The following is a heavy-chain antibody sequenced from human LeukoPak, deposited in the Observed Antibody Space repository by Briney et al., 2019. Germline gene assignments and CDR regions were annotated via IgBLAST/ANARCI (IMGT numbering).Heavy chain of an antibody. CDR1: GYRFTSYW. Sequence: GESLKISCEGSGYRFTSYWVGWVRHMPGKGLEWMGIIYPANWDNRYSPSFQGQVTIPVDKSINTAYLQWSSLKASDTAMYYCARALYYYDMYDAFDIWGQGTMVTVSS. V-gene: IGHV5-51*01. CDR3: ARALYYYDMYDAFDI. CDR2: IYPANWDN. D-gene: IGHD3-22*01. J-gene: IGHJ3*02.